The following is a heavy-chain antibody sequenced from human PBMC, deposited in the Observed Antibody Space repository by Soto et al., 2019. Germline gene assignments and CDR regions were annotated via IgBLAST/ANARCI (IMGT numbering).Heavy chain of an antibody. J-gene: IGHJ3*02. CDR2: IYYSGST. D-gene: IGHD4-17*01. CDR1: GGSISSYY. CDR3: ARDEDYGDYVAAFDI. V-gene: IGHV4-59*01. Sequence: SETLSLTCTVSGGSISSYYWSWIRQPPGKGLEWIGYIYYSGSTNYNPSLKSRVTISVDTSKNQFSLKLSSVTAADTAVYYCARDEDYGDYVAAFDILGQGTMVTVSS.